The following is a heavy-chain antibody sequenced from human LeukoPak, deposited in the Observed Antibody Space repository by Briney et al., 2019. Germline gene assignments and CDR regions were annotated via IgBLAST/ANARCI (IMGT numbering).Heavy chain of an antibody. CDR3: AKDNRRHYTSGPNPDSLH. Sequence: GRSLRLSCAGSGFIFNNYAMHWVRQPPGKGLEWVSGISWNSGSIDYADSVKGRFTISRDNAKNSLYLQMNSLRVEGTAFYYCAKDNRRHYTSGPNPDSLHWGQGALVTVSS. V-gene: IGHV3-9*01. D-gene: IGHD6-19*01. J-gene: IGHJ4*02. CDR2: ISWNSGSI. CDR1: GFIFNNYA.